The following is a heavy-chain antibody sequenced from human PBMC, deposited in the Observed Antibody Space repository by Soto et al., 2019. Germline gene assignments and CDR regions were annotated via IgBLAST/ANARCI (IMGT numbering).Heavy chain of an antibody. CDR3: ARTQGYYYYYYGMDV. Sequence: PGESLKISCKGSGYSFTSYWIGWVRQMPGKGLEWMGIIYPGDSDTRYSPSFQGQVTISADKSISTAYLQWSSLKASDTAMYYCARTQGYYYYYYGMDVWGQGTTVTVSS. J-gene: IGHJ6*02. V-gene: IGHV5-51*01. CDR2: IYPGDSDT. CDR1: GYSFTSYW.